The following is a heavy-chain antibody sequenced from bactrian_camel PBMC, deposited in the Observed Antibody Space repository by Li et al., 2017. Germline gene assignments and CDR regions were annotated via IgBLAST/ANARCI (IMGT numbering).Heavy chain of an antibody. Sequence: QLVESDGGSVQAGGSRRLVCSASGLTSRAYCMGWFRQTPGKEREGVAAVYAFGGGDTYITDSVKGRFAISRDRAKDTLFLQMNSLKPEDTAMYYCAAGRADCYRADRVNYWGQGTQVTVS. CDR2: VYAFGGGDT. CDR1: GLTSRAYC. D-gene: IGHD2*01. CDR3: AAGRADCYRADRVNY. J-gene: IGHJ4*01. V-gene: IGHV3S28*01.